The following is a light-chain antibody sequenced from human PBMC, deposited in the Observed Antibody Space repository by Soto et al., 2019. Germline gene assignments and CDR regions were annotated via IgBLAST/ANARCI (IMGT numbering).Light chain of an antibody. V-gene: IGLV2-23*01. CDR2: EGS. CDR3: CSYEGSNTLI. J-gene: IGLJ2*01. CDR1: SSDVGSYNL. Sequence: QAVVTQPASVSGSPGQSITISCTGTSSDVGSYNLVSWFQQHPGKAPKLMIYEGSKRPSGVSNRFSGSKSGNTASLTISGLQAEDEADYYCCSYEGSNTLIFGGGTKLTVL.